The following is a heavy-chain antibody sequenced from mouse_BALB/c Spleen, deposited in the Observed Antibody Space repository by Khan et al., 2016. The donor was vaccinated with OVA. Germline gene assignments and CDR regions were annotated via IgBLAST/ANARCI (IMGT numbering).Heavy chain of an antibody. V-gene: IGHV14-4*02. CDR3: NPFYGSSYDAMDD. J-gene: IGHJ4*01. D-gene: IGHD1-1*01. Sequence: EVQLQQSGAELVRSGASVKLSCTASGFNIKDYYMHWVKQRPEQGLEWIGWIDPENGDTEYAPKFQGKATMTAEPSSNTHYLQLSSLTAEDTAVDYRNPFYGSSYDAMDDWGQGTAGTVSS. CDR1: GFNIKDYY. CDR2: IDPENGDT.